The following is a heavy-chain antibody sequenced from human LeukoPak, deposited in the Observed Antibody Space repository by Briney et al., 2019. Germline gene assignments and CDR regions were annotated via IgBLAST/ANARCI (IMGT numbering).Heavy chain of an antibody. Sequence: ASVKVSCKVSGYTLTELSMHWVRQAPGKGLEWMGGFDPEDGKTIYAQKFQGRVTMTEDTSTDTAYMELSSLRSEDTAVYYCASGVFLSSSPSVGYYGMDVWGQGTTVTVSS. CDR1: GYTLTELS. V-gene: IGHV1-24*01. J-gene: IGHJ6*02. D-gene: IGHD6-6*01. CDR3: ASGVFLSSSPSVGYYGMDV. CDR2: FDPEDGKT.